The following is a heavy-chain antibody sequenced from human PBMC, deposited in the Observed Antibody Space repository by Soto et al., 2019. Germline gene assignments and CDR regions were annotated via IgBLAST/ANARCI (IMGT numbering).Heavy chain of an antibody. V-gene: IGHV4-4*02. CDR2: VTRSGST. CDR1: GDSMDNNRW. CDR3: ARTDDSSGELDP. J-gene: IGHJ5*02. Sequence: SETLSLTCAVFGDSMDNNRWWSWVRQSPGKGLEWIGEVTRSGSTNYNPSLKSRVTISVDTSKNQFSLKLSSVTAADTAVYYCARTDDSSGELDPWGQGTLVTVSS. D-gene: IGHD3-22*01.